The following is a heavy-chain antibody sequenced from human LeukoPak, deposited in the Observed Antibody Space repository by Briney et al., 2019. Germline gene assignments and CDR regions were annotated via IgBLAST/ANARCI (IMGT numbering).Heavy chain of an antibody. CDR3: ARDLGYSYGVYYYYYYMDV. J-gene: IGHJ6*03. CDR1: GYTFTGYY. Sequence: ASVKVSCKASGYTFTGYYMHWVRQAPGQGLEWMGWINPNSGGTNFAQKFQGRVTMTGDTSISTAYMELSRLRSDDTAVYYCARDLGYSYGVYYYYYYMDVWGKGTTVTVSS. V-gene: IGHV1-2*02. D-gene: IGHD5-18*01. CDR2: INPNSGGT.